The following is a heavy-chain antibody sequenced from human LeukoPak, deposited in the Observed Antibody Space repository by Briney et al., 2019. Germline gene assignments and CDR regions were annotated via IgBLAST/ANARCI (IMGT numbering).Heavy chain of an antibody. CDR2: IYYSGST. CDR1: GGSISSSSYY. Sequence: PSETLSLTCTVSGGSISSSSYYWGWIRQPPGKGLEWIGSIYYSGSTYYNPSLKSRVTISVDTSKNQFSLKLSSVTAADTAVYYCARDYGYSYGYYYYYGMDVWGQGTTVTVSS. V-gene: IGHV4-39*07. J-gene: IGHJ6*02. D-gene: IGHD5-18*01. CDR3: ARDYGYSYGYYYYYGMDV.